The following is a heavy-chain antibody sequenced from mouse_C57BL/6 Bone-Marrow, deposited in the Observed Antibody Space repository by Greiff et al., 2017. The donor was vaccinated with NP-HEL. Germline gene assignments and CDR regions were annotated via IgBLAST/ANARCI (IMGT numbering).Heavy chain of an antibody. J-gene: IGHJ4*01. CDR3: ARPGYGYDRDYYAMDY. D-gene: IGHD2-2*01. Sequence: VQVVEGGPELVKPGASVKISCKASGYAFSSSWMNWVKQRPGKGLEWIGRIYPGDGDTNYNGKFKGKATLTADKSSSPAYMQLSSLTSEDSAVYFCARPGYGYDRDYYAMDYWGQGTSVTVSS. CDR2: IYPGDGDT. CDR1: GYAFSSSW. V-gene: IGHV1-82*01.